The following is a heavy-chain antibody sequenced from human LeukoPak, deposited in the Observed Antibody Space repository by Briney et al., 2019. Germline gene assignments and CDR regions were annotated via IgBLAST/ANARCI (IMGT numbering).Heavy chain of an antibody. CDR2: INPNSGGT. D-gene: IGHD6-19*01. CDR1: GYTFTGYY. CDR3: ARDLAVAGTFGVWNY. Sequence: ASVKVSCMASGYTFTGYYMHWVRQAPGQGLEWMGRINPNSGGTNYAQKFQGRVTMTRDTSISTAYMELSRLRSDDTAVYYCARDLAVAGTFGVWNYWGQGTLVTVSS. J-gene: IGHJ4*02. V-gene: IGHV1-2*06.